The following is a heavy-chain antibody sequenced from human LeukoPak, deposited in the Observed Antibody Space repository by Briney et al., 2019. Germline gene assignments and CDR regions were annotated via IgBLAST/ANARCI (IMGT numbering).Heavy chain of an antibody. CDR3: ARDRGEVPAFDY. J-gene: IGHJ4*02. Sequence: QPGGSLRLSCAASGFTSSSYEMNWVRQAPGKGLEWVSYIRSSGSTIYYADSVKGRFTISRDNAKNSLYLQMNSLRAEDTAVYYCARDRGEVPAFDYWGQGTLVTVSS. D-gene: IGHD2-2*01. CDR2: IRSSGSTI. V-gene: IGHV3-48*03. CDR1: GFTSSSYE.